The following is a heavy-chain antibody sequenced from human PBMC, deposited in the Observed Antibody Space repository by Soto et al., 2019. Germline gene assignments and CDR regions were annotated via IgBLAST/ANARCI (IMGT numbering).Heavy chain of an antibody. Sequence: QVQLQESGPGLVRPSETLSLTCTVSGGSISNYYWNWIRQSPGKGLEWIGSIYNTGSTSYNPSLTRRVTMSVDTSKNQFSLELTSVTAADAAVYYCARTCFDSGTYYNSCFDPWGQGTLVTVSS. CDR2: IYNTGST. CDR3: ARTCFDSGTYYNSCFDP. D-gene: IGHD3-10*01. V-gene: IGHV4-59*01. J-gene: IGHJ5*02. CDR1: GGSISNYY.